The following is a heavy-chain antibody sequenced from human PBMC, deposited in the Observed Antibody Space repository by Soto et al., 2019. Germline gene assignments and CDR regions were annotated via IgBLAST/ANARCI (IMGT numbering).Heavy chain of an antibody. V-gene: IGHV3-53*02. D-gene: IGHD6-19*01. Sequence: EVQLVETGGGLIQPGGSLKLSCSVAGFTVSDSMSWVRQAPGKGLECVSFIHSDGSTHYTDSVRGRFTISRDNSKNTLDLQMERLRADDTPVYFCAREASGPFDYWAQGTLVTFSS. CDR3: AREASGPFDY. CDR2: IHSDGST. J-gene: IGHJ4*02. CDR1: GFTVSDS.